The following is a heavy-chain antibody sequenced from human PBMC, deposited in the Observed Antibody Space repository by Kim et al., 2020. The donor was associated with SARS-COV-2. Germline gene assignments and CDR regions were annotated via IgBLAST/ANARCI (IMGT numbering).Heavy chain of an antibody. V-gene: IGHV2-70*11. CDR3: PRQRTNLVDY. D-gene: IGHD2-8*01. CDR2: IDWDDDK. J-gene: IGHJ4*02. CDR1: GFSLSTSGMC. Sequence: SGPTLVNPTQTLTLTCTFSGFSLSTSGMCVSWILQPPGKALEWLARIDWDDDKYYSTSLKTRLNISKDTSKNQVVLTMTNMDPVDTATYYCPRQRTNLVDYWGQGTLVTVSS.